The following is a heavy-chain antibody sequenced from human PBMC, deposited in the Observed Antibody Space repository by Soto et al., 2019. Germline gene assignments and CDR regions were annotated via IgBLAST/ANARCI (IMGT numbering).Heavy chain of an antibody. CDR3: ARQRSAAGTGWFDP. D-gene: IGHD6-13*01. CDR2: MNPNSGNT. CDR1: GYSCTSYD. V-gene: IGHV1-8*01. Sequence: QVQLVQSGAEVKKPGASVKVSCKASGYSCTSYDINWVRQANGQGLEWMGWMNPNSGNTGYAQKFQGRVTMTRNSSISTAYMELSSLRSEDTAVYYCARQRSAAGTGWFDPWGQGTLVTVSS. J-gene: IGHJ5*02.